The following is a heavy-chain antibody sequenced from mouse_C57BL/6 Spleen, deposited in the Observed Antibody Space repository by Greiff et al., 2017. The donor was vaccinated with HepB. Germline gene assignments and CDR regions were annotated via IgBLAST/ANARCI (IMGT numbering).Heavy chain of an antibody. V-gene: IGHV5-9-1*02. J-gene: IGHJ1*03. Sequence: EVKLMESGEGLVKPGGSLKLSCAASGFTFSSYAMSWVRQTPEKRLEWVAYISSGGDYIYYADTVKGRFTISRDNARNTLYLQMSSLKSEDTAMYYCTRDSYYGSSYSYFDVWGTGTTVTVSS. D-gene: IGHD1-1*01. CDR1: GFTFSSYA. CDR3: TRDSYYGSSYSYFDV. CDR2: ISSGGDYI.